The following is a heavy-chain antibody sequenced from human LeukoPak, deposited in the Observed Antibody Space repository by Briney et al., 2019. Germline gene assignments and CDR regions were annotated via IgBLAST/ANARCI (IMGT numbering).Heavy chain of an antibody. CDR2: VYHSGGA. Sequence: SETLSLTCAVSGASIASHSWWSWVRQPPGKALEWIGEVYHSGGANYKPSLKSRVTISVDKSKNQFSLKLSSVTAADTAVYYCASRYCSSTSCYTGHGYYYYGMDVWGQGTTITVSS. CDR3: ASRYCSSTSCYTGHGYYYYGMDV. CDR1: GASIASHSW. D-gene: IGHD2-2*02. J-gene: IGHJ6*02. V-gene: IGHV4/OR15-8*01.